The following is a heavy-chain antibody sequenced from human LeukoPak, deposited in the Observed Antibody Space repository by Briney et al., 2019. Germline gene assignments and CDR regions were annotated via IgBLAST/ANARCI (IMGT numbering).Heavy chain of an antibody. Sequence: PSETLSLTCTVSGGSISSGSYYWSWIRQPAGKGLEWIGRIYTSGSTNYNPSLKSRVTISVDTSKNQFSLKLSSVTAADTAVYYCARHRNYYDSSGYHDYWGQGTLVTVSS. CDR3: ARHRNYYDSSGYHDY. CDR1: GGSISSGSYY. V-gene: IGHV4-61*02. D-gene: IGHD3-22*01. J-gene: IGHJ4*02. CDR2: IYTSGST.